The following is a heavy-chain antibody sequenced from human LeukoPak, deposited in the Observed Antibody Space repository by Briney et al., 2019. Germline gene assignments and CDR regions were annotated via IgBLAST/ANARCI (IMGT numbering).Heavy chain of an antibody. CDR1: GGTFSSYA. CDR2: IIPIFGTA. Sequence: GASVKVSCKASGGTFSSYAISWVRQAPGQGLEWMGGIIPIFGTANYAQKFQGRVTITADESTSTAYMELSSLRSEDTAVYYCARDAKGLVIMKSGGRYFDYWGQGTLVTVSS. V-gene: IGHV1-69*13. CDR3: ARDAKGLVIMKSGGRYFDY. D-gene: IGHD3/OR15-3a*01. J-gene: IGHJ4*02.